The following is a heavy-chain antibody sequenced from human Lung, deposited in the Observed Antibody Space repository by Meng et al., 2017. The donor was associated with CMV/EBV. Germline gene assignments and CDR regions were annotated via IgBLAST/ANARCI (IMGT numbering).Heavy chain of an antibody. J-gene: IGHJ4*02. Sequence: ASVXVSXKASGYTFTSYGISWVRQAPGQGLEWMGWISAYNGNTNYAQKLQGRVTMTTDTSTSTAYMELRSLRSDDTAVYYCARNRYCSSTSCYFDYWGQGTXVNVYS. CDR1: GYTFTSYG. V-gene: IGHV1-18*01. CDR2: ISAYNGNT. D-gene: IGHD2-2*01. CDR3: ARNRYCSSTSCYFDY.